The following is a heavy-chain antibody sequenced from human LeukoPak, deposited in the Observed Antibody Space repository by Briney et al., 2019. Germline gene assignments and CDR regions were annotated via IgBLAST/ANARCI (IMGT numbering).Heavy chain of an antibody. J-gene: IGHJ6*03. V-gene: IGHV4-31*03. CDR1: GGSISSGGYY. CDR2: IYYSGST. CDR3: ARYGVVVPAAGTYYYYYYMDV. D-gene: IGHD2-2*01. Sequence: SETLSLTCTVSGGSISSGGYYWSWIRQHPGKGLEWIGYIYYSGSTYYNPSLKSRVTISVDTSKNQFSLKLSSVTAADTAVYYCARYGVVVPAAGTYYYYYYMDVWGKGTTVTVS.